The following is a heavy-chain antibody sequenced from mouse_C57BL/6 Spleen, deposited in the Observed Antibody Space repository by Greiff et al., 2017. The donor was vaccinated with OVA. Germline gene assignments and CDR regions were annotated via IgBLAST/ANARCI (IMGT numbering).Heavy chain of an antibody. CDR2: IHPSDSDT. CDR1: GYTFTSYW. D-gene: IGHD2-12*01. CDR3: TKSGIDSYPYALDY. J-gene: IGHJ4*01. Sequence: QVQLQQPGAELVKPGASVKVSCKASGYTFTSYWMHWVKQRPGQGLEWIGRIHPSDSDTNYNQKFKGKATLTVDKSSSTAYMQLSSLTSEDSAVYYSTKSGIDSYPYALDYWGQGTSVTVSS. V-gene: IGHV1-74*01.